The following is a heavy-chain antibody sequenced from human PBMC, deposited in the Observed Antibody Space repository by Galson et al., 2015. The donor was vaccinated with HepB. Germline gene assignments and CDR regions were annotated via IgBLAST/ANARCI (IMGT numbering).Heavy chain of an antibody. CDR3: VREKGEGGGDCLDY. CDR2: IYSGGST. V-gene: IGHV3-53*01. Sequence: SLRLSCAASGFTVSSNYMSWVRQAPGKGLEWVSVIYSGGSTYYADSVKGRFTISRDNSKNTLYLQMNNLRAEDTAVYYCVREKGEGGGDCLDYWGQGTLVTVSS. CDR1: GFTVSSNY. J-gene: IGHJ4*02. D-gene: IGHD2-21*02.